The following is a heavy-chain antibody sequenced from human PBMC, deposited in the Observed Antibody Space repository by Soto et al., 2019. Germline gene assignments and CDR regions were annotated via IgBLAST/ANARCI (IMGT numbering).Heavy chain of an antibody. CDR2: ISSSSSYI. D-gene: IGHD3-10*01. V-gene: IGHV3-21*01. CDR1: GFTFSSYS. CDR3: ARGTIWFGEPHPQLDY. Sequence: EVQLVESGGGLVKPGGSLRLSCAASGFTFSSYSMNWVRQAPGKGLEWVSSISSSSSYIYYADSVKGRFTISRDNGKNSLYLQRNSLRAEDTAVYYCARGTIWFGEPHPQLDYWGQGTLVTVSS. J-gene: IGHJ4*02.